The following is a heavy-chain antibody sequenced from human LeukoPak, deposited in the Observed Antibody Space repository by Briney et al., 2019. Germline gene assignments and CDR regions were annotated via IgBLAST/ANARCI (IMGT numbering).Heavy chain of an antibody. Sequence: ASVKVSCKASGYTFTAYYMHWVRQAPGQGLEWMGWINPISGGTNHAQKFQGRVTMTRDTSITTAYMELSRLRSDDTAVYYCARSLVGATTDFDYWGQGTLVTVSS. J-gene: IGHJ4*02. CDR3: ARSLVGATTDFDY. D-gene: IGHD1-26*01. CDR2: INPISGGT. V-gene: IGHV1-2*02. CDR1: GYTFTAYY.